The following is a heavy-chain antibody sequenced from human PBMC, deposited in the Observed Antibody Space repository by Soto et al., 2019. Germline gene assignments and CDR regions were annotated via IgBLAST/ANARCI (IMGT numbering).Heavy chain of an antibody. CDR1: SGSISSSNW. CDR2: IYHSGST. Sequence: LSLTCAVSSGSISSSNWWSWVRQPPGKGLEWIGEIYHSGSTNYNPSLKSRVTISVDKSKNQFSLKLSSVTAADTAVYYCARVVPGDYGINWFDPWGQGTLVTVSS. CDR3: ARVVPGDYGINWFDP. D-gene: IGHD4-17*01. V-gene: IGHV4-4*02. J-gene: IGHJ5*02.